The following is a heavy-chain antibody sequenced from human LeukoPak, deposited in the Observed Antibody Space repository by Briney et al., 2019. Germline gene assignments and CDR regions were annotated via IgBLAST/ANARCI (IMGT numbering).Heavy chain of an antibody. V-gene: IGHV4-4*07. Sequence: SETLSLTCTVSGGPISSYYWSWIRQPAGKGLEWIGRIYTSGSTNYNPSLKSRVTMSVDTSKNQFPLKLSSVTAADTAVYYCAASRVRFSIAAAGTEAYWGQGTLVTVSS. D-gene: IGHD6-13*01. J-gene: IGHJ4*02. CDR2: IYTSGST. CDR3: AASRVRFSIAAAGTEAY. CDR1: GGPISSYY.